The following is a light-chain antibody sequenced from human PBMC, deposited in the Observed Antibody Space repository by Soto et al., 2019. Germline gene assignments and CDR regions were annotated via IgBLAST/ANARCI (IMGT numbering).Light chain of an antibody. Sequence: EIVLTQSPATLSLSPGERATLSCRASQSVGSFLAWYQQKPGQAPRLLIYDASNRAPGIPPRFSGSGSGTDFTLTISSLEPADFAVYYCQQRNYWPTFGQGTKVEIK. CDR1: QSVGSF. J-gene: IGKJ1*01. CDR2: DAS. V-gene: IGKV3-11*01. CDR3: QQRNYWPT.